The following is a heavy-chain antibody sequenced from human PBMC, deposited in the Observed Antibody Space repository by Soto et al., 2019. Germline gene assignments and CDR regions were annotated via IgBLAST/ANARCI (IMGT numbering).Heavy chain of an antibody. D-gene: IGHD2-2*01. CDR1: GFTFNSYA. CDR3: VRKYPGTRPFDY. J-gene: IGHJ4*01. Sequence: GGSLRLSCAASGFTFNSYAMNWVRQAPGKGLAWVSAIGTDGNTYYANSVKGRFTISRDDSRTTLYLQMNSLRVEDTALYYCVRKYPGTRPFDYWGQGTLVTVSS. CDR2: IGTDGNT. V-gene: IGHV3-23*01.